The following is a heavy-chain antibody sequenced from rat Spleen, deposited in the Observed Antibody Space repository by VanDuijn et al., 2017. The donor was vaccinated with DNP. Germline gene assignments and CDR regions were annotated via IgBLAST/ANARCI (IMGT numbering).Heavy chain of an antibody. V-gene: IGHV2-32*01. J-gene: IGHJ4*01. CDR1: GFSLTSYH. Sequence: QVQLTESGPGLVPPSQTLSLTCTVSGFSLTSYHVHWVRQSPGKGLVWMVLIWGHGNTDYNSALKSRLSISRDTSKSQVYLKMNSLQTEDTATYYCARRGYSSSVYYVMDAWGQGASVTVSS. D-gene: IGHD1-2*01. CDR3: ARRGYSSSVYYVMDA. CDR2: IWGHGNT.